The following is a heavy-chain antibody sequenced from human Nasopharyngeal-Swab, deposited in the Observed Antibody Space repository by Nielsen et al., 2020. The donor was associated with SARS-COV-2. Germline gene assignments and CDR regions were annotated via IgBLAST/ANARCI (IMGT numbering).Heavy chain of an antibody. Sequence: SETLSLTCTVSGGSISSYYWSWIRQPPGKGLEWIGYIYYSGSTYYNPSLKSRVTISVDTSKNQFSLKPSSVTAADTAVYYCAREIITIFGVVIPNWFDPWGQGTLVTVSS. CDR3: AREIITIFGVVIPNWFDP. CDR2: IYYSGST. V-gene: IGHV4-59*04. J-gene: IGHJ5*02. CDR1: GGSISSYY. D-gene: IGHD3-3*01.